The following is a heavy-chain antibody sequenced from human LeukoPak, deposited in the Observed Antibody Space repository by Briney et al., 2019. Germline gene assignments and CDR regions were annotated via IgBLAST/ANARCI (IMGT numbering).Heavy chain of an antibody. V-gene: IGHV3-73*01. J-gene: IGHJ4*02. CDR1: GFTFSGSA. Sequence: GGSLRLSCAASGFTFSGSAMHWVRQASGKGLEWVGRIRSKANSYATAYAASVKGRFTISRDDSKDTAYPQMNSLKTEDTAVYYCTTRLAAADYWGQGTLVTVSS. D-gene: IGHD6-13*01. CDR2: IRSKANSYAT. CDR3: TTRLAAADY.